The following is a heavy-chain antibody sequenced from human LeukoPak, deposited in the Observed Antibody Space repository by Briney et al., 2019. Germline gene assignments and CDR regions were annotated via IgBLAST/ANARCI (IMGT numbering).Heavy chain of an antibody. Sequence: PSETLSLTCAISGGSISSSNWWTWVRQPPGEGLEWVGEIYLRGNTNCNPSLESRVTISVDESKTQLSLRLESVTAADTAVYYCARGTITTVTDSWGPGTLVTVSS. CDR2: IYLRGNT. CDR1: GGSISSSNW. V-gene: IGHV4-4*02. CDR3: ARGTITTVTDS. J-gene: IGHJ4*02. D-gene: IGHD4-17*01.